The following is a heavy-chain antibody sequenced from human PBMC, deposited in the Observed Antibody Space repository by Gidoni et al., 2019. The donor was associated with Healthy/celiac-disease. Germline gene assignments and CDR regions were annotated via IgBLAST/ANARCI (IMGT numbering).Heavy chain of an antibody. CDR3: TTDLGYCSSTSCYKY. CDR2: IKSKTDGGTT. CDR1: GFTFSNAW. V-gene: IGHV3-15*01. J-gene: IGHJ4*02. Sequence: EVQLVESGGGLVKPGGSLRLSCAASGFTFSNAWMGWVRQDPGKGLEWVGRIKSKTDGGTTDYAAPVKGRFTISRDDSKNTLYLQMNSLKTEDTAVYYCTTDLGYCSSTSCYKYWGQGTLVTVSS. D-gene: IGHD2-2*02.